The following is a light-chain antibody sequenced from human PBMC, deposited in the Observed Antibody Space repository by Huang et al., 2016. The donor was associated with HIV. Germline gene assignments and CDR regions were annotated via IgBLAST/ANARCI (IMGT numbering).Light chain of an antibody. CDR1: QSVSTN. CDR2: DAS. CDR3: QQRSNLPPLT. J-gene: IGKJ4*01. V-gene: IGKV3-11*01. Sequence: EIVLTQSPVTLSLSPGDRATLSCRAIQSVSTNLAWYQQKPVQATRLLSYDASRRASGIPARFSGRGSGTDFTLTIISLEPEDFAIYYCQQRSNLPPLTFGGGTKVEMK.